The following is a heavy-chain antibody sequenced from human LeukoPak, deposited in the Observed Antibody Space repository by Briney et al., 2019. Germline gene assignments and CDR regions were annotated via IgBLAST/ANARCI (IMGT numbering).Heavy chain of an antibody. CDR1: GGTFISYG. V-gene: IGHV1-69*13. D-gene: IGHD6-19*01. Sequence: SVKVSCKASGGTFISYGISWVRQAPGQGLEWMGGIIPIFGTANYAQKFQGRVTITADESTSTAYMELSSLRSEDTAVYYCARGSGDSSGWTYHFDYWGQGTLVTVSS. J-gene: IGHJ4*02. CDR3: ARGSGDSSGWTYHFDY. CDR2: IIPIFGTA.